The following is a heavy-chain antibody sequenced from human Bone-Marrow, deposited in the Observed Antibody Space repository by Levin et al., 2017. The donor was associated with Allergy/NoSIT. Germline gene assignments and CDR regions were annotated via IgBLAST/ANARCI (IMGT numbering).Heavy chain of an antibody. J-gene: IGHJ3*02. CDR1: GYTFTDYY. CDR3: ARTGRWFGDYDAFDI. Sequence: GESLKISCKASGYTFTDYYMHWVRQAPGQGLEWMGWINPNSGGTNYAQKFQGRVTMTRDTSINTAYMELSRLRSDDTAVYYCARTGRWFGDYDAFDIWGQGTMVTVSS. CDR2: INPNSGGT. D-gene: IGHD3-10*01. V-gene: IGHV1-2*02.